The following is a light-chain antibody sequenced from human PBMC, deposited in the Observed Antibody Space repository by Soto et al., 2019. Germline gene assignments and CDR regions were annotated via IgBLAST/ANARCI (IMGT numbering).Light chain of an antibody. CDR2: DNK. J-gene: IGLJ2*01. CDR3: GTWDSSLNAVV. Sequence: QAVVTQPPSVSAAPGQKVTISCSGSTSDIGNNYVSWYQQLPGTAPKRLIFDNKERPSGIPDRFSGSRSATSATLDITGLQTGDDGDYYCGTWDSSLNAVVFGGGTKLTVL. CDR1: TSDIGNNY. V-gene: IGLV1-51*01.